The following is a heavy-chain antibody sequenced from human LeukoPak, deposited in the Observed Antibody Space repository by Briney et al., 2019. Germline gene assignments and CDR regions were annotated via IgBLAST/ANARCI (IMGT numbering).Heavy chain of an antibody. V-gene: IGHV3-74*01. Sequence: GSLRLSCAASGFTFRTFFMHWVRQGEGKGLLWVSRINSDGSSTSYADAVKGRFTISRDNANNMLYLQMNSLRAEDTAVYYCASGTSGRLGASDTWGPGTAVTVSS. CDR1: GFTFRTFF. CDR2: INSDGSST. CDR3: ASGTSGRLGASDT. J-gene: IGHJ3*02. D-gene: IGHD3-10*01.